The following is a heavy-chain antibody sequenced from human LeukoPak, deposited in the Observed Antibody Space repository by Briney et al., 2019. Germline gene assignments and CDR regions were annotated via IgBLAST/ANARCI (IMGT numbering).Heavy chain of an antibody. CDR2: IKSKTDGGTT. Sequence: GGSLRLSCAASGFTFSNAWMSWVRQAPGKGLEWVGGIKSKTDGGTTDYAAPVKGRFTISRDDSKNTLYLQMNSLKTEDTAVYYCTTGLSSSWTRDFDYWGQGTLVTVSS. J-gene: IGHJ4*02. V-gene: IGHV3-15*01. D-gene: IGHD6-13*01. CDR3: TTGLSSSWTRDFDY. CDR1: GFTFSNAW.